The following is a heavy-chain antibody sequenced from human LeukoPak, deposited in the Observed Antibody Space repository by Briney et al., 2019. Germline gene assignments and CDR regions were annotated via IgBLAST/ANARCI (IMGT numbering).Heavy chain of an antibody. CDR2: IYYSGST. D-gene: IGHD5-18*01. J-gene: IGHJ5*02. CDR3: ARANRYSYGLNWSDP. Sequence: SETLSLTCTVSGGSISSYYWSWIRQPPGKGLEWIGYIYYSGSTNYNPSLKSRVTISVDTSKNQFSLKLSSVTAADTAVYYCARANRYSYGLNWSDPWGQGTLVTVSS. V-gene: IGHV4-59*01. CDR1: GGSISSYY.